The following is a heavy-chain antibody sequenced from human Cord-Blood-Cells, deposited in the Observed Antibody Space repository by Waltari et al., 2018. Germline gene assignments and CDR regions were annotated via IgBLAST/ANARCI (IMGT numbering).Heavy chain of an antibody. D-gene: IGHD2-21*01. Sequence: QVQLVQSGAAVKKPGLSGKLSCKAAGGPVSSYAIRWVRQAPGHGLEWMGGIIPIFGTANYAQKFQGRVTITADESTSTAYMELSSLRSEDTAVYYCARDAIGPLDYWGQGTLVTVSS. CDR2: IIPIFGTA. J-gene: IGHJ4*02. V-gene: IGHV1-69*01. CDR3: ARDAIGPLDY. CDR1: GGPVSSYA.